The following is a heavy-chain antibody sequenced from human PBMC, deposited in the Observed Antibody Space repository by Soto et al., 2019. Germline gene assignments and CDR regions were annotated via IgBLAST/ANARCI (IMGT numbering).Heavy chain of an antibody. Sequence: QVQLQESGPGLLKPSETLSLTCVVSGGSISSHYWSWIRQPPGSGLEWIGFVHYSGSTNYSPSLKSRVTMSVDTSKNQSFLNLTSVTAADTALYFCARRDYSTSSLGPFDYWGQGILVTVSS. CDR2: VHYSGST. V-gene: IGHV4-59*11. J-gene: IGHJ4*02. CDR3: ARRDYSTSSLGPFDY. CDR1: GGSISSHY. D-gene: IGHD6-6*01.